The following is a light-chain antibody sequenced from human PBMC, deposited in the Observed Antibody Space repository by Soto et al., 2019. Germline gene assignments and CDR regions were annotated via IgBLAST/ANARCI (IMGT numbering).Light chain of an antibody. Sequence: VLTQSPGTLSLSPGERAALSCRASESVSGSYIAWYQQKPGQAPRLLIYGASSPATGLPDRFSGSGSGTDVTLSISRLEPEDFAVYYCQQYGSSPRTFGQGTKVDIK. CDR2: GAS. J-gene: IGKJ1*01. CDR1: ESVSGSY. CDR3: QQYGSSPRT. V-gene: IGKV3-20*01.